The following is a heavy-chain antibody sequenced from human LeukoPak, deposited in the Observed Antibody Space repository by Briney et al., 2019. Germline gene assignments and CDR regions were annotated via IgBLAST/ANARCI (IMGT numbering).Heavy chain of an antibody. Sequence: SETLSLTCTVSGGSINSGGSYWSWIRQHPGKGLEWIGCIYYSWSSYYNPSLKSRVTLSLDTSKNQFSLELSSVTAADTAVYYCARDNGDYRSIYYYMDVWGKGTTVTVSS. V-gene: IGHV4-31*03. CDR1: GGSINSGGSY. CDR2: IYYSWSS. D-gene: IGHD4-11*01. J-gene: IGHJ6*03. CDR3: ARDNGDYRSIYYYMDV.